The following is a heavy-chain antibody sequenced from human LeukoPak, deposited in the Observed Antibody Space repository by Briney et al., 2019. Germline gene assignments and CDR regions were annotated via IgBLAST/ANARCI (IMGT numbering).Heavy chain of an antibody. CDR2: INSDGSST. CDR1: GFTFSSYW. Sequence: TGGSLRLSCAASGFTFSSYWMHWVRQAPGKGLVWFSRINSDGSSTSYADSVKGRFTISRDNAKNTLYLQMNSLRAEDTAVYYCARGVMVGATDYWGQGTLVTVSS. V-gene: IGHV3-74*01. J-gene: IGHJ4*02. D-gene: IGHD1-26*01. CDR3: ARGVMVGATDY.